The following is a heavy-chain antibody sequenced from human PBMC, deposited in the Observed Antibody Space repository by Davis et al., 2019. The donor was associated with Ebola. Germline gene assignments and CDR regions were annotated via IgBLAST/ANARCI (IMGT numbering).Heavy chain of an antibody. CDR2: INHSGST. D-gene: IGHD6-6*01. J-gene: IGHJ6*02. Sequence: GSLRLSCAVYGGSFSGYYWSWIRQPPGKGLEWIGEINHSGSTNYNPSLKSRVTISVDTSKNQFSLKLSSVTAADTAVYYCARASPEYSSSSDHYYYGMDVWGQGTTVTVSS. CDR1: GGSFSGYY. CDR3: ARASPEYSSSSDHYYYGMDV. V-gene: IGHV4-34*01.